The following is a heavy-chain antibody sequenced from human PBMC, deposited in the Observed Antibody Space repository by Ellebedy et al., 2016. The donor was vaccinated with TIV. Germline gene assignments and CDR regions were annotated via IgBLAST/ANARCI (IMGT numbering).Heavy chain of an antibody. CDR3: ARGSDCSSTSCYNWFDP. D-gene: IGHD2-2*01. CDR1: GFTFSSYA. CDR2: ISYDGSNK. Sequence: GESLKISCAASGFTFSSYAMHWVRQAPGKGLEWVAVISYDGSNKYYADSVKGRFTISRDNSKNTLYLQMNSLRAEDTAVYYCARGSDCSSTSCYNWFDPWGQGTLVTVSS. J-gene: IGHJ5*02. V-gene: IGHV3-30-3*01.